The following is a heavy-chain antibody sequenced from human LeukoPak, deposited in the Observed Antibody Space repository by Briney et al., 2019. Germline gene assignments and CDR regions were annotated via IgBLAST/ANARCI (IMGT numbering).Heavy chain of an antibody. CDR3: VPLNWNPPGDFDR. V-gene: IGHV3-7*01. CDR1: GFTFSSYA. D-gene: IGHD1-20*01. CDR2: IRDDGSDK. Sequence: SGGSLRLSCAASGFTFSSYAMHWVRQAPGKGLEWVANIRDDGSDKYYVDSVKGRFSISKDNAKNSLYLQMNSLRVEDTAVYYCVPLNWNPPGDFDRWGQGTLVTVSS. J-gene: IGHJ4*02.